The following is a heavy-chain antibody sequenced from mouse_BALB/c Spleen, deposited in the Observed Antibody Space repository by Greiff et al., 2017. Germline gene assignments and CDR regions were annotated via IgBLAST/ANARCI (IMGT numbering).Heavy chain of an antibody. Sequence: EVKVIESGGGLVQPGGSLRLSCATSGFTFTDYYMSWVRQPPGKALEWLGFIRNKANGYTTEYSASVKGRFTISRDNSQSILYLQMNTLRAEDSATYYCARGHYYGYRYFDVWGAGTTVTVSS. V-gene: IGHV7-3*02. CDR3: ARGHYYGYRYFDV. CDR1: GFTFTDYY. D-gene: IGHD1-2*01. J-gene: IGHJ1*01. CDR2: IRNKANGYTT.